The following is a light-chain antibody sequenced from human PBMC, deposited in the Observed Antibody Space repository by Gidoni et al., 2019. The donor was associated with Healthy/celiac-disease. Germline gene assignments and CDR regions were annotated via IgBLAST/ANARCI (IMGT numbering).Light chain of an antibody. CDR2: KAS. V-gene: IGKV1-5*03. Sequence: DIQMTQSPSTLSASVVDRVIITCRASQSISSWLAWYQQKPGKVPKLLIYKASFLERGVQSRFSGSGSGTEFTLTISSLQPDDFATYYCKHYNSYWTCGQXTKVEIK. J-gene: IGKJ1*01. CDR3: KHYNSYWT. CDR1: QSISSW.